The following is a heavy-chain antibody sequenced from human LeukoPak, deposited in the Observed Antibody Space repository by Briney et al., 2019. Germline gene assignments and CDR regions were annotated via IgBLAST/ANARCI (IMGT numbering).Heavy chain of an antibody. J-gene: IGHJ4*02. D-gene: IGHD1-26*01. CDR1: GFIFNSYS. Sequence: GGSLRLSCAASGFIFNSYSMNWVRQAPGKGLEWISYISSSSSPIYNADSVKGRFTISRDDAKSSLFLQMNSLRDEDTAVYYCARDLGGATQRLFDYWGQGTLVTVSS. CDR3: ARDLGGATQRLFDY. CDR2: ISSSSSPI. V-gene: IGHV3-48*02.